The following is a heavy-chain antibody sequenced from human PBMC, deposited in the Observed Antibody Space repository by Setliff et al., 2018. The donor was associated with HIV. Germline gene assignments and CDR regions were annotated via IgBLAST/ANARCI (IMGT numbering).Heavy chain of an antibody. Sequence: PSETLSLTCTVSGETIRNGFYYWHWMRQPPGKGLEWIGSIYYSGSTHYKSSLKSRVTISVDTSKNQFSLRLSSVTAADTAVYYCARGGGPDTNFDSWGRGTPVTVSS. CDR2: IYYSGST. CDR1: GETIRNGFYY. J-gene: IGHJ4*02. V-gene: IGHV4-39*07. CDR3: ARGGGPDTNFDS.